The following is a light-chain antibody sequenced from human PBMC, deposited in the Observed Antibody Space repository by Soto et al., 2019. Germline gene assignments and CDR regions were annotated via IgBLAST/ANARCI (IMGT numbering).Light chain of an antibody. CDR1: QSTSKF. J-gene: IGKJ5*01. Sequence: DFDLTQSPSSLSAFVGDRFSISCRAIQSTSKFLSWYQKRQRTAPKLLIYAASSLESGVPSRLSGSGSGTDLTLTISSIKNEDFETYQCQQNYNNTITFGPGTRLEIK. V-gene: IGKV1-39*01. CDR2: AAS. CDR3: QQNYNNTIT.